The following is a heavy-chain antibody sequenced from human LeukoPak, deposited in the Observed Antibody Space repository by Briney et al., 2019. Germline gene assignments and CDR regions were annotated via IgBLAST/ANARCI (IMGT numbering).Heavy chain of an antibody. CDR2: IYYSGST. J-gene: IGHJ4*02. Sequence: SETLSLTCTVSGGSISSGGYNWSWIRQHPGKGLECIGYIYYSGSTYYNPSLKSRVTISVDTSKNQFSLKLSSVTAADTAVYYCARGSYVGPTSGYFDYWGQGTLVTVSS. CDR1: GGSISSGGYN. CDR3: ARGSYVGPTSGYFDY. D-gene: IGHD1-26*01. V-gene: IGHV4-31*03.